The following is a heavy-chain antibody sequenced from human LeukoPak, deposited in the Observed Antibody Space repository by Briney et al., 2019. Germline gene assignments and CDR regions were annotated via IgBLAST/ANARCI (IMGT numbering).Heavy chain of an antibody. J-gene: IGHJ4*02. V-gene: IGHV3-53*01. CDR3: ARDQMDY. Sequence: GGSLRLSCAVSGLTVGSTYMSWVRQAPGKGLERVSIIFAGGSTYHADSVKGRFTISRDNSKNTLYLQMNSLRAEDTAVYYCARDQMDYWGQGTLVTVSS. CDR1: GLTVGSTY. CDR2: IFAGGST.